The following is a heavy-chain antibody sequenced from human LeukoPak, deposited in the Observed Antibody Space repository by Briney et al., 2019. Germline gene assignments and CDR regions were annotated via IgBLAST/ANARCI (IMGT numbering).Heavy chain of an antibody. CDR2: IKQDGSEK. CDR1: GFTFSSYW. V-gene: IGHV3-7*01. CDR3: ARDRFYDSSGYYIRYYYMDV. D-gene: IGHD3-22*01. Sequence: GGSLRLSCAASGFTFSSYWMSWVRQAPGKGLEWVANIKQDGSEKYYVDSVKGRFTISRDNAKNSLYLQMNSLRAEDTAVYYCARDRFYDSSGYYIRYYYMDVWGKGTTVTVSS. J-gene: IGHJ6*03.